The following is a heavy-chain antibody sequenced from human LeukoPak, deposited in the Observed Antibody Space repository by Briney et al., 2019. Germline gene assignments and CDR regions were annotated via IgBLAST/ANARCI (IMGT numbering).Heavy chain of an antibody. D-gene: IGHD6-13*01. CDR1: GYTFTSYG. CDR3: ARGSSIAAVGTRSDF. V-gene: IGHV1-18*01. CDR2: ISAYNGNT. J-gene: IGHJ4*02. Sequence: ASVKVSCKASGYTFTSYGISWVRQAPGQGLEWMGWISAYNGNTNYAQKLQGRVTMTTDTSTSTAYMELRSLRSDDTAVYYCARGSSIAAVGTRSDFWGQGTLVTVSS.